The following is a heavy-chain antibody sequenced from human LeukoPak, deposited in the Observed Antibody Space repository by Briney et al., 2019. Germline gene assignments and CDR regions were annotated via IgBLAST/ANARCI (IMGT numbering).Heavy chain of an antibody. CDR3: ARPHRDILTGSTAYDY. J-gene: IGHJ4*02. V-gene: IGHV5-10-1*01. Sequence: GESLKISCKGSGYSFTSYWISWVRQMPGKGLEWMGRIDPSDSYTNYSPSFQGHVTISADKSISTAYLQWSSLKASDTAMYYCARPHRDILTGSTAYDYWGQGTLVTVSS. CDR1: GYSFTSYW. D-gene: IGHD3-9*01. CDR2: IDPSDSYT.